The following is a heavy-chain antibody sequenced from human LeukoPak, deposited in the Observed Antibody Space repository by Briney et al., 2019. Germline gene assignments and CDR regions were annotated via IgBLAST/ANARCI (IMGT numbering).Heavy chain of an antibody. D-gene: IGHD3-10*01. CDR1: GYTFTSYG. J-gene: IGHJ4*02. CDR3: ARTWFGELLGYVFDY. CDR2: ISAYNGNT. V-gene: IGHV1-18*01. Sequence: ASVKVSCKASGYTFTSYGISWVRQAPGQGLEWMGWISAYNGNTNYAQKLQGRVTMTTDTSTSTAYMETRSLRSDDTAVYYCARTWFGELLGYVFDYWGQGTLVTVSS.